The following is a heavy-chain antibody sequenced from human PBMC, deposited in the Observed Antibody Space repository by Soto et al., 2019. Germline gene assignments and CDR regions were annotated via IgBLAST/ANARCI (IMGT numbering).Heavy chain of an antibody. J-gene: IGHJ3*02. Sequence: QLQLQESGSGLVKPSQTLSLTCAVSGGSISSGGYSWNWIRQPPGKGLEWIGYIDHRGSTYSNPSPKSRVTITVDKPKNQLPLNLSSVTAADTAVYYCARGANRDHVMGEEAFEIWGQGTMVIVSS. V-gene: IGHV4-30-2*01. CDR3: ARGANRDHVMGEEAFEI. CDR1: GGSISSGGYS. D-gene: IGHD2-21*02. CDR2: IDHRGST.